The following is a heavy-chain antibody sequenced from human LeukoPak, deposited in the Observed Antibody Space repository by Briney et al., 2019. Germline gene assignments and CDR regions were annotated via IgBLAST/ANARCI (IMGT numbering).Heavy chain of an antibody. Sequence: GGSLRLSCAASGFMFNNYWMSWVRQAPGKGLEWVASIKQDGSENYYVDSVKGRFTISRDNAKNSLYLQMTSLRAEDTAVYYCARGKSGSSGYYYHWGQGTLVTVSS. CDR1: GFMFNNYW. V-gene: IGHV3-7*01. CDR2: IKQDGSEN. D-gene: IGHD3-22*01. CDR3: ARGKSGSSGYYYH. J-gene: IGHJ5*02.